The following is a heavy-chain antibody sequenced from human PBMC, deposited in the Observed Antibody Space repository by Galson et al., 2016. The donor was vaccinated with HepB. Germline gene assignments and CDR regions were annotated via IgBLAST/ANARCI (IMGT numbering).Heavy chain of an antibody. CDR2: ISYDGSNK. CDR3: AKDGRIYCSSASCPDHFHY. CDR1: GFTFSSYG. Sequence: YLRLSCAASGFTFSSYGMHWVRQAPGKGLEGVAFISYDGSNKKYADSVKGRFTISRDNSKKTLYLQMNSLRAEDTAVYYCAKDGRIYCSSASCPDHFHYWGQGTLVTVSS. D-gene: IGHD2-2*01. V-gene: IGHV3-30*18. J-gene: IGHJ4*02.